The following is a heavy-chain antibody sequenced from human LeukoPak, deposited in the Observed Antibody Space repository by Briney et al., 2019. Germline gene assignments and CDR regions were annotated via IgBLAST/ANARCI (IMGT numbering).Heavy chain of an antibody. Sequence: PGGSLRLSCAASGFTFSKYWMLSVRQAPGKGLECVSRINTDGTVTTYADSVKGRFTVSRDNADKTMFLQMNSVRGEDTAVYHCATQQWLAPPPDSWGQGTPVTVSS. V-gene: IGHV3-74*01. J-gene: IGHJ4*02. CDR1: GFTFSKYW. CDR2: INTDGTVT. D-gene: IGHD6-19*01. CDR3: ATQQWLAPPPDS.